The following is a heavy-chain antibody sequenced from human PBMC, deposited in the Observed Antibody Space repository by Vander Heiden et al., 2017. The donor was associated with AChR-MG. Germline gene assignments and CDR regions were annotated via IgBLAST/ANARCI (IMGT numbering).Heavy chain of an antibody. Sequence: ELRVVESGGTLVKPGGSLRLSCAVSGFPISDRWTTWVRQPPGKGLEWVGHIKSSADGGTKDYAAPVQGRFTISRDVSRNTQFLQMNNLKTEDSALYYCTTGERWGPGTLVTVSS. CDR3: TTGER. CDR2: IKSSADGGTK. V-gene: IGHV3-15*02. D-gene: IGHD1-26*01. CDR1: GFPISDRW. J-gene: IGHJ1*01.